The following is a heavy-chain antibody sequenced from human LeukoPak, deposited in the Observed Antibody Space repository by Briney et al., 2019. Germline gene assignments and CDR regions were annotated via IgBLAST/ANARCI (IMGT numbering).Heavy chain of an antibody. V-gene: IGHV4-31*03. J-gene: IGHJ6*02. CDR3: ARIVVPAATLDHYYYYYGMDV. D-gene: IGHD2-2*01. CDR2: IYYSGST. CDR1: GGSISSGGYY. Sequence: SQTLSLTCTVSGGSISSGGYYWSWIRQHPGKGLEWIGYIYYSGSTYYNSSLKSRVTISVDTSKNQFSLKLSSVTAADTAVYYCARIVVPAATLDHYYYYYGMDVWGQGTTVTVSS.